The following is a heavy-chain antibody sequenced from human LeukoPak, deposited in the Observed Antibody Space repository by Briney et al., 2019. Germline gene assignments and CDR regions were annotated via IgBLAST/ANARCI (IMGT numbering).Heavy chain of an antibody. J-gene: IGHJ5*02. CDR3: ARPYYSDPNGYRLPGS. V-gene: IGHV3-74*01. D-gene: IGHD3-22*01. CDR2: ISGDGSRT. Sequence: GGSLRLSCAASGFSFSSYWMHWVRQAPGRGLVWVSRISGDGSRTSYADSVKGRFTISRDNAKNTLYLQMNSLGVDDTAVYYCARPYYSDPNGYRLPGSWGQGTLVTVSS. CDR1: GFSFSSYW.